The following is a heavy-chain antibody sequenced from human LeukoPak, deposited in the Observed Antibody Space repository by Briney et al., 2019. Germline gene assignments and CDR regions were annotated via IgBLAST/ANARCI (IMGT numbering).Heavy chain of an antibody. CDR3: AREGRIVVVVAATPADAFDI. Sequence: ASVRVSCEASGGTFSSYAISWVRQAPGQGLEWMGRIIPIFGTANYAQKFQGRVTITTDESTSTAYMELSSLRSEDTAVYYCAREGRIVVVVAATPADAFDIWGQGTMVTVSS. CDR2: IIPIFGTA. D-gene: IGHD2-15*01. J-gene: IGHJ3*02. CDR1: GGTFSSYA. V-gene: IGHV1-69*05.